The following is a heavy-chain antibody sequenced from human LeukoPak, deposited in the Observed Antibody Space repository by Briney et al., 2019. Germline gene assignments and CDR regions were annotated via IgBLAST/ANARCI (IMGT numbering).Heavy chain of an antibody. CDR2: IKQDGSEK. CDR3: ARAIFSSVYYYYGMDV. CDR1: GFTLSSYW. J-gene: IGHJ6*02. V-gene: IGHV3-7*03. Sequence: PGGSLTLSCAASGFTLSSYWMSWVRQAPGKGLEWVANIKQDGSEKYYVDSVKGRFTISRDNAKNSLYLQMNSLRAEDTAVYYCARAIFSSVYYYYGMDVWGQGTTVTVSS. D-gene: IGHD3-3*01.